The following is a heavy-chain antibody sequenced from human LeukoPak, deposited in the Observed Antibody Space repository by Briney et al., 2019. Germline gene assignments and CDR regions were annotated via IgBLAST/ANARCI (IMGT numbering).Heavy chain of an antibody. V-gene: IGHV1-46*01. Sequence: ASVKVSCKASGYTFINHWMHWVRQAPGQGLEWGGLINPDGGNTNYAQNFQGRVTLTRDTSTSTVYVERSSLRSEDTAIYYCARIRDGYNDAYDLWGQGTVVTVPS. CDR2: INPDGGNT. D-gene: IGHD5-24*01. J-gene: IGHJ3*01. CDR3: ARIRDGYNDAYDL. CDR1: GYTFINHW.